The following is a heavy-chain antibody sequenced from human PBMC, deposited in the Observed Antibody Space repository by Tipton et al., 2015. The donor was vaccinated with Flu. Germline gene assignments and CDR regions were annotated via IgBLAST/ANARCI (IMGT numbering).Heavy chain of an antibody. CDR3: ASKVANWGVWEPLDY. J-gene: IGHJ4*02. D-gene: IGHD7-27*01. CDR2: INHSGST. Sequence: TLSLTCAVYGGSFSGYYWSWIRQPPGKGLEWIGEINHSGSTNYNPSLKSRVTISADTSKNQFSLKLSSVTAADTAVYYCASKVANWGVWEPLDYWARGTLVTVSS. CDR1: GGSFSGYY. V-gene: IGHV4-34*01.